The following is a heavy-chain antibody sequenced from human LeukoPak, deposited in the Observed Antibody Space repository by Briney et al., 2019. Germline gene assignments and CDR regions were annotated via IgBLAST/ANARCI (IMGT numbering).Heavy chain of an antibody. CDR3: GRETDFGVVTN. Sequence: SQTLSLTCAISGDSVSSNGASWNWIRQSPSRGLEWLGRAYYRSQQWHSDYAPSVKGRITLNPDTSKNQFSLQLNSMTPEDTAVYYCGRETDFGVVTNWGQGTLVTVSS. CDR1: GDSVSSNGAS. D-gene: IGHD3-3*01. V-gene: IGHV6-1*01. J-gene: IGHJ4*02. CDR2: AYYRSQQWHS.